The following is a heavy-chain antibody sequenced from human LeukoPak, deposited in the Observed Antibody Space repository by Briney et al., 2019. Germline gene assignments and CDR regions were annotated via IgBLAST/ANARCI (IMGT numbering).Heavy chain of an antibody. CDR2: IYYSGST. CDR1: GGSISSYY. Sequence: SETLSLTCTVSGGSISSYYWSWIRQPPGKGLEWIGYIYYSGSTNYNPSLKSRVTISVDTSKNQFSLKLSSVTAADTAVYYCARDLVSLGYSYGSRAFDIWGQGTMVTVSS. J-gene: IGHJ3*02. V-gene: IGHV4-59*01. D-gene: IGHD5-18*01. CDR3: ARDLVSLGYSYGSRAFDI.